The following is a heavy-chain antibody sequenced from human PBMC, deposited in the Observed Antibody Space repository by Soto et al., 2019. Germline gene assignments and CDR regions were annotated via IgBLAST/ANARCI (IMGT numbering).Heavy chain of an antibody. Sequence: GGSLRLSCAASGFSLSSYWMNWVRQAPGKGLEWVANIKQDGSEKYYVDSVKGRFFISRDNAKNSLYLQVNSLRAEDTAVYYCARDADASGWYHYGMGVWGQGTMVTVSS. CDR3: ARDADASGWYHYGMGV. CDR1: GFSLSSYW. J-gene: IGHJ6*02. D-gene: IGHD6-19*01. V-gene: IGHV3-7*01. CDR2: IKQDGSEK.